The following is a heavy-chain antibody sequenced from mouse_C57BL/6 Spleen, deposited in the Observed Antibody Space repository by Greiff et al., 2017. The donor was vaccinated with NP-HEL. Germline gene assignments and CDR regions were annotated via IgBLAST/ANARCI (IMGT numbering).Heavy chain of an antibody. D-gene: IGHD2-4*01. CDR1: GYTFTSYT. V-gene: IGHV1-4*01. J-gene: IGHJ3*01. CDR2: INPSSGYT. Sequence: QVHVKQSGAELARPGASVKMSCKASGYTFTSYTMHWVKQRPGQGLEWIGYINPSSGYTKYNQKFKDKATLTADKSSSTAYMQLSSLTSEDSAVYYCARDYDYDLRFAYWGQGTLVTVSA. CDR3: ARDYDYDLRFAY.